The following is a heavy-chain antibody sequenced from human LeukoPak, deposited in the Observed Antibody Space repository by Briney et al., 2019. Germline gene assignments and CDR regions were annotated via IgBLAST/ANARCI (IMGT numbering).Heavy chain of an antibody. J-gene: IGHJ4*02. D-gene: IGHD1-26*01. V-gene: IGHV3-23*01. CDR2: ITNTADRT. CDR1: GFTFSSYA. Sequence: PGGSLRLSCAASGFTFSSYAMNWVRQAPGKGLEWVSGITNTADRTYYADSVKGRFTISRDNFKNTLYLQMNSLRAEDTAVYYCAGRFDYWGQGALVTVSS. CDR3: AGRFDY.